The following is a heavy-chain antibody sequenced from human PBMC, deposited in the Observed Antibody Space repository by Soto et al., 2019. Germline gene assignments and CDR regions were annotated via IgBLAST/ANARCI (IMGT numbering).Heavy chain of an antibody. CDR2: MNPNSGNT. J-gene: IGHJ6*02. Sequence: ASVKVSCKASGYTFTSYDINWVRQATGQGLEWMGWMNPNSGNTGYAQKFQGRVTISKDTSKNQVVLTMTNMDPVDKATYYCARIPPTSDSSGYLWYYYYGMDVWGQGTTVTVSS. CDR1: GYTFTSYD. CDR3: ARIPPTSDSSGYLWYYYYGMDV. V-gene: IGHV1-8*01. D-gene: IGHD3-22*01.